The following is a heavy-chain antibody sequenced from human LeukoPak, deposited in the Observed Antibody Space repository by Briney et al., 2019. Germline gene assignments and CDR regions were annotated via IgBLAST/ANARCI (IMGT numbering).Heavy chain of an antibody. Sequence: PGGSLRLSCAASGFTFSSYWMSSVRQAPGKGLEWVANIKKDGSEKYYVDSVKGRFTISRDASKNTLYLQMNSLRVEDTAVYFCAKDRTQGSGWYLIFDYWSQGTLVTVSS. CDR1: GFTFSSYW. J-gene: IGHJ4*02. V-gene: IGHV3-7*05. CDR3: AKDRTQGSGWYLIFDY. D-gene: IGHD6-19*01. CDR2: IKKDGSEK.